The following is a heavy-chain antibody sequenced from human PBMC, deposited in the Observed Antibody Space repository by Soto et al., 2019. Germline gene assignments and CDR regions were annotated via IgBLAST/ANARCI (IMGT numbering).Heavy chain of an antibody. Sequence: GASVKVSCKASGGTFSSYAISWVRQAPGQALEWMGWITPFNGNTNYAQKFQDRVTITRDRSMSTAYMELSSLRSEDTAMYYCASAEDILYYYGMDVWGQGTTVTVSS. CDR3: ASAEDILYYYGMDV. J-gene: IGHJ6*02. D-gene: IGHD3-9*01. CDR1: GGTFSSYA. V-gene: IGHV1-45*02. CDR2: ITPFNGNT.